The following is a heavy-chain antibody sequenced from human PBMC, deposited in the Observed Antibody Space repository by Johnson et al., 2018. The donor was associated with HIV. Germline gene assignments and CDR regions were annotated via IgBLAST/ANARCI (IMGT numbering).Heavy chain of an antibody. D-gene: IGHD1-1*01. J-gene: IGHJ3*02. Sequence: QVQLVESGGGLVKPGGSLRLSCAASGFTFSDYYMSWIRQAPGKGLEWVSYISSRGSSIYYADSVQGRFSISRDNSKNTLYFQMNSLRAEDTAVYYCARGTEGDGAFDIWGQGTMVTVSS. CDR2: ISSRGSSI. V-gene: IGHV3-11*04. CDR1: GFTFSDYY. CDR3: ARGTEGDGAFDI.